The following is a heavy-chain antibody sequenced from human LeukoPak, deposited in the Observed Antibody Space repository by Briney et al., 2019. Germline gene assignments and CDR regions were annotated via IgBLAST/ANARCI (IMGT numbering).Heavy chain of an antibody. CDR3: ARYGSGTYPRFDY. J-gene: IGHJ4*02. D-gene: IGHD3-10*01. CDR1: GGSIRGYY. CDR2: IYYSGST. Sequence: SETLSFTCTVSGGSIRGYYWSWIRQPPGKGLEWIGYIYYSGSTNYNPSLQSRVTISVDTSKNQFSLNLTSVTAADTAVYYCARYGSGTYPRFDYWGQGILVTVSS. V-gene: IGHV4-59*08.